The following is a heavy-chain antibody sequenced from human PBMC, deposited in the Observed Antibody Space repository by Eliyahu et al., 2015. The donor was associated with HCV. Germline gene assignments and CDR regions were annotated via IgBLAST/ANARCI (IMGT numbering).Heavy chain of an antibody. D-gene: IGHD1-1*01. J-gene: IGHJ4*02. Sequence: EVQLVETGGGLIQSGGSLRLSCAVSRFTISLNYFNWVRQAPGKGLEWXSVLYGGGRTAYADSVKGRFTISRDDVKNMLYLQMNSLRVEDTALYYCATDFLGTGLHYWGQGTLVTVSS. V-gene: IGHV3-53*02. CDR1: RFTISLNY. CDR2: LYGGGRT. CDR3: ATDFLGTGLHY.